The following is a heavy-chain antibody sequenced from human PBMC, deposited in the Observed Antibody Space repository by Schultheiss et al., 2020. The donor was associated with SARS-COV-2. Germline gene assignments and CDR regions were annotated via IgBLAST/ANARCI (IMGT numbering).Heavy chain of an antibody. CDR1: GFTFKYAW. CDR2: IWYDGTEK. D-gene: IGHD3-22*01. CDR3: ANSVVITNFDY. Sequence: GGSLRLSCAVSGFTFKYAWMNWLRQTPGKGLEWVAVIWYDGTEKYFADSVKGRFTLSRDDSNNTLYLQMNSLRAEDTALYYCANSVVITNFDYWGQGTLVTVSS. V-gene: IGHV3-33*07. J-gene: IGHJ4*02.